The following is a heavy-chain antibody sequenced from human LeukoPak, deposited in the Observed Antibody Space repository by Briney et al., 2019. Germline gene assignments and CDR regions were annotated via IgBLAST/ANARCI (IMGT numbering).Heavy chain of an antibody. D-gene: IGHD6-13*01. CDR3: ARHYSSSPYYYYGMDV. J-gene: IGHJ6*02. CDR1: GYSFTSCW. CDR2: IYPGDSDT. V-gene: IGHV5-51*01. Sequence: GESLKISCKGSGYSFTSCWIGWVRQMPGNGLEWMGIIYPGDSDTRYSPSFQGQVTISADKSISTAYLQWSSLKASDTAMYYCARHYSSSPYYYYGMDVWGQGTTVTVSS.